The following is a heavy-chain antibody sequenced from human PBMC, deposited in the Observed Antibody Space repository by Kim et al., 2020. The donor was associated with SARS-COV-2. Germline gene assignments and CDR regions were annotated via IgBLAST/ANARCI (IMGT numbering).Heavy chain of an antibody. V-gene: IGHV1-69*01. Sequence: QKFQGRVTITADESTSTAYMELSSLRSEDTAVYYCARDSTFGSSGHYHSYWGQGTLVTVSS. CDR3: ARDSTFGSSGHYHSY. D-gene: IGHD3-22*01. J-gene: IGHJ4*02.